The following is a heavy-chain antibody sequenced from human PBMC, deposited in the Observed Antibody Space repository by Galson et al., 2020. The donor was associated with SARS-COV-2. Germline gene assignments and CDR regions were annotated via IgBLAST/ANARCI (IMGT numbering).Heavy chain of an antibody. J-gene: IGHJ4*02. CDR3: AKGLSAMAMITFGGVIDPCDY. D-gene: IGHD3-16*02. CDR2: ISWDGGST. Sequence: GASLKISCAASGFTFDDYAMHWVRQAPGKGLEWLSLISWDGGSTYYADSVKGRFTISRDNSKNSLYLQMNSLRAEDTALYYCAKGLSAMAMITFGGVIDPCDYWGKGTLVTVSS. CDR1: GFTFDDYA. V-gene: IGHV3-43D*03.